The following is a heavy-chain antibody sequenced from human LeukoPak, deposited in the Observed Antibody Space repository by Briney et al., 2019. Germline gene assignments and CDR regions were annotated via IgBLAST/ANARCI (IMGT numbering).Heavy chain of an antibody. J-gene: IGHJ4*02. V-gene: IGHV4-34*01. Sequence: PSETLSLTCAVYGGSFSGYYWSWIRQPPGKGLEWIGEINHSGSTNYNPSLKSRVTISVDTSKNQFSLKLSSVTAADTAVYYCARGSYDILTGHTIGGYWGQGTLVTVSS. CDR3: ARGSYDILTGHTIGGY. CDR2: INHSGST. D-gene: IGHD3-9*01. CDR1: GGSFSGYY.